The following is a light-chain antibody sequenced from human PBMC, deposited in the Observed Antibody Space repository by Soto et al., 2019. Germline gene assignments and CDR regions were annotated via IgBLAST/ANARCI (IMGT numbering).Light chain of an antibody. CDR3: QHYNIYFII. J-gene: IGKJ4*01. V-gene: IGKV1-5*03. CDR1: QSISSW. CDR2: KAS. Sequence: DIQMTQSPSTLSASVGDRVTITCRASQSISSWLAWYQQKPGKAPKVLIYKASSLEGGVPSRFSGSGSGTEFTLTISSLQPNDFATYYSQHYNIYFIIFGGGTK.